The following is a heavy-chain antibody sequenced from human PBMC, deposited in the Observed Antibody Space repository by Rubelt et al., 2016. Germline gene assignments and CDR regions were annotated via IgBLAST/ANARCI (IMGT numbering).Heavy chain of an antibody. CDR2: ISYDGSNK. D-gene: IGHD2-2*01. J-gene: IGHJ4*02. V-gene: IGHV3-30*03. Sequence: QVQLVESGGGVVQPGRSLRLSCAASGFTFSSYGMHWVRQAPGKGLAWVHVISYDGSNKYYADAVKGRLTISRDNSKNTLYLQMNSLGAEDTAVYYCAREITPADLDWGQGTLVTVSS. CDR1: GFTFSSYG. CDR3: AREITPADLD.